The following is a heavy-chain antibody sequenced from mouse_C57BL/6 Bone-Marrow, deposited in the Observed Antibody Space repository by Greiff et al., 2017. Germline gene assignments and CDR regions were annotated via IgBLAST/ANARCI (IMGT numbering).Heavy chain of an antibody. Sequence: VKLVESGADLVKPGASLKLSCKASDYTFTNYDIHWVRQRPEQGLEWIGWIFPGDGRTEYNERFKGKATLTTDKSSSTAYMQLSRLTSEDSAVYFCGRSPAYGSRWYLDVWGAGTTVTGSS. CDR3: GRSPAYGSRWYLDV. J-gene: IGHJ1*01. CDR2: IFPGDGRT. D-gene: IGHD1-1*01. V-gene: IGHV1S56*01. CDR1: DYTFTNYD.